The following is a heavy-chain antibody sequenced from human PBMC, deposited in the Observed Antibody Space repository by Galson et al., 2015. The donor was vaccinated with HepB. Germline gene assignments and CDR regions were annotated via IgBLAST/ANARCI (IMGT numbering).Heavy chain of an antibody. CDR1: GYTFTSYA. Sequence: CTASGYTFTSYAMHWVRQAPGQRLEWMGWINAGNGNTKYSQKFQGRVTITRDTSASTAYMELSSLRSEDTAVYYCARDRWYQLIDYWGQGTLVTVSS. V-gene: IGHV1-3*01. CDR2: INAGNGNT. CDR3: ARDRWYQLIDY. D-gene: IGHD2-2*01. J-gene: IGHJ4*02.